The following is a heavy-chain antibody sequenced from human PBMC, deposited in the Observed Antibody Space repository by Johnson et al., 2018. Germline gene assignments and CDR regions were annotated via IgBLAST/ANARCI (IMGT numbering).Heavy chain of an antibody. Sequence: ASGFAVSSNYMSWVRQAPGKGLEWVSVIYSGGSTYYADSVKGRFTISRDNSKNTLYLQMNSLRAEDTAVYYCPRILYDSSGYYYVGAFDIWGQGTMVTVSS. CDR1: GFAVSSNY. J-gene: IGHJ3*02. D-gene: IGHD3-22*01. CDR3: PRILYDSSGYYYVGAFDI. V-gene: IGHV3-66*02. CDR2: IYSGGST.